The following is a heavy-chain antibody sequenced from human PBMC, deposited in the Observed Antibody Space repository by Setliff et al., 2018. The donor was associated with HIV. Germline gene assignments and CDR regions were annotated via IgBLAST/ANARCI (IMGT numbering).Heavy chain of an antibody. CDR1: AFTFSSYW. CDR3: ASTSGDYDFCSGPLPDV. Sequence: PGGSLRLSCAASAFTFSSYWMHWVRQAPGKGLVWVSRINSDGSITSYADSVKGRFTISRDNAKNTLYLQMNSLRAEDTGVYYCASTSGDYDFCSGPLPDVWGKGTTVTVSS. V-gene: IGHV3-74*01. CDR2: INSDGSIT. J-gene: IGHJ6*04. D-gene: IGHD3-3*01.